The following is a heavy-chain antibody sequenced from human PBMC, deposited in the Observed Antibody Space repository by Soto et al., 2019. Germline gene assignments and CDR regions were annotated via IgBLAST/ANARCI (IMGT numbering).Heavy chain of an antibody. J-gene: IGHJ4*02. D-gene: IGHD3-10*01. CDR1: GDTLNFHS. V-gene: IGHV1-69*04. CDR3: ATSYGSGYRASDY. Sequence: QVQLVQSGAEVKRPGSSVKVSCKASGDTLNFHSINRVRQAPGLGLEWMGRVNPILSMSNFAQRFQGRVTMTADKYTSTAYMELSGLRSEDTAIYYCATSYGSGYRASDYWGQGALVSVS. CDR2: VNPILSMS.